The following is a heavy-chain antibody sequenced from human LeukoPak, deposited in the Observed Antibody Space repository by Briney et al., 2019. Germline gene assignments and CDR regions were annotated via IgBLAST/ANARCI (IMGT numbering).Heavy chain of an antibody. CDR1: GYSISSGYY. CDR3: ATSPLKRIAAAGTLKKSFYYYMDV. D-gene: IGHD6-13*01. V-gene: IGHV4-38-2*02. J-gene: IGHJ6*03. CDR2: IYHSGST. Sequence: PSETLSLTCTVSGYSISSGYYWGWIRQPPGKGLEWIGSIYHSGSTYYNPSLKSRVTISVDTSKNQFSLKVRSVTAADTAVYYCATSPLKRIAAAGTLKKSFYYYMDVWGKGTTVTVSS.